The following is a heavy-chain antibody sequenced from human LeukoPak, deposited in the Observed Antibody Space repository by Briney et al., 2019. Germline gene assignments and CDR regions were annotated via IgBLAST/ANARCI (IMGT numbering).Heavy chain of an antibody. D-gene: IGHD6-6*01. J-gene: IGHJ4*02. V-gene: IGHV3-23*01. CDR1: GFTFSSYS. Sequence: GGSLRLACAASGFTFSSYSMSWVRQAPGKGREWVSAISGSGGSTYYADSVKGRFTISRDNSKNTLYLQMNSLRAEDTAVYYCAKETSSSGPLELDYWRQGTLVTVSS. CDR2: ISGSGGST. CDR3: AKETSSSGPLELDY.